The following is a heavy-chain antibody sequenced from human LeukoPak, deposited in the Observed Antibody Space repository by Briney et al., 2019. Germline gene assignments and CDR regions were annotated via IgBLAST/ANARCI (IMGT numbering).Heavy chain of an antibody. D-gene: IGHD6-13*01. CDR2: ISTTSAYI. CDR3: ARDGAAAAGRYFDY. Sequence: GGSLRLSCAASGFTFSSYTMNWVRQAPGKGLEWVSSISTTSAYIYYADSVKGRLTTSRDNAKSSLYLEMNSLRAEDTAAYYCARDGAAAAGRYFDYWGQGSLVTVSS. V-gene: IGHV3-21*01. CDR1: GFTFSSYT. J-gene: IGHJ4*02.